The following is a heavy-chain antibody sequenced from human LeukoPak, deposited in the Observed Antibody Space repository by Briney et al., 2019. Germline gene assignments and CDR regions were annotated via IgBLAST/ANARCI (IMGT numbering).Heavy chain of an antibody. D-gene: IGHD3-16*02. CDR3: ASGKVALDGGYRYDAFDI. V-gene: IGHV1-69*06. Sequence: ASVKVSCKASGGTFISYAISWVRQAPGQGLEWMGGIIPIFGTANYAQKFQGRVTITADKSTSTAYMELSSLRSEDTAVYYCASGKVALDGGYRYDAFDIWGQGTMVTVSS. CDR2: IIPIFGTA. CDR1: GGTFISYA. J-gene: IGHJ3*02.